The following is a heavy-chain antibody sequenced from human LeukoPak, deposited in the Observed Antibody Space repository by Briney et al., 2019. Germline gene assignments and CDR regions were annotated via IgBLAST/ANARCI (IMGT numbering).Heavy chain of an antibody. CDR1: GLTFSNVW. CDR3: ATGSNRYDTSDFDY. V-gene: IGHV3-15*01. Sequence: NTGGSLRLSCAASGLTFSNVWMNWVRQAPEKGLEWVGRIFRKTDGGTTEYATPVKGTFTISRDDSKNTLYLQMNSLKIEDTAVYYCATGSNRYDTSDFDYWGQGALVTVSS. D-gene: IGHD3-22*01. J-gene: IGHJ4*02. CDR2: IFRKTDGGTT.